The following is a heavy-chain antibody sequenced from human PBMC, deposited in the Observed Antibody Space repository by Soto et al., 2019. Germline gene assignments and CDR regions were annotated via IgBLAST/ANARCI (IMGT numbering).Heavy chain of an antibody. CDR3: ARDLGGWPDY. J-gene: IGHJ4*02. Sequence: QVQLVQSGAEVKKPGASVKVSCKASGYTFTSYAIHWVRQAHGHRLEWMGWINAGNGNTKYSQKFQDRVTITRDTSASTAYMERSSLRAEYTAVYYCARDLGGWPDYWGQGTLVTVSS. V-gene: IGHV1-3*01. D-gene: IGHD6-19*01. CDR1: GYTFTSYA. CDR2: INAGNGNT.